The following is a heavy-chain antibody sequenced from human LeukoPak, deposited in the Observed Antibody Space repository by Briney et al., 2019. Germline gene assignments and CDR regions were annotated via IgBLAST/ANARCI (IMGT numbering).Heavy chain of an antibody. CDR3: ARGRAPAATPPLFDY. Sequence: PSQTLSLTCTVSGGSISSGGYYWSWIRQHPGKGLEWIGYIYYSGSTYYNPSLKSRVTISVDTSKNQFSLKLSSVTAADTAVYYCARGRAPAATPPLFDYWGQGTLVTVSS. V-gene: IGHV4-31*03. CDR2: IYYSGST. CDR1: GGSISSGGYY. D-gene: IGHD2-15*01. J-gene: IGHJ4*02.